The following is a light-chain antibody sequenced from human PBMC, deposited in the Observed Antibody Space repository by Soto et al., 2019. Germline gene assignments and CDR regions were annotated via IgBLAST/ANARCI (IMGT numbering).Light chain of an antibody. J-gene: IGKJ2*01. CDR3: LQHSSYPNT. CDR1: QDISNE. CDR2: AAS. Sequence: DILMTQSPSSLSESVGDRVAITCRASQDISNELCWYQQKSGGAPKRMVFAASTLQRGVPPRFRGRGSGTEFTLTITELPPEDFATYYCLQHSSYPNTFGQGTKLEI. V-gene: IGKV1-17*02.